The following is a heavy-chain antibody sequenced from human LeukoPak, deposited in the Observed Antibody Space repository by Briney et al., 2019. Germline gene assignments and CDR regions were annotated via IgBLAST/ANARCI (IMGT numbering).Heavy chain of an antibody. Sequence: GGSLRLSCAASGFTFSRYSMNWVRQAPGKGLEWVSSISDSSGYIYYADSVKGRFTISRDNAKNSLYLQMNSLRAEDTAVYYCAELGITMIGGVWGKGTTVTISS. J-gene: IGHJ6*04. CDR1: GFTFSRYS. CDR2: ISDSSGYI. CDR3: AELGITMIGGV. V-gene: IGHV3-21*01. D-gene: IGHD3-10*02.